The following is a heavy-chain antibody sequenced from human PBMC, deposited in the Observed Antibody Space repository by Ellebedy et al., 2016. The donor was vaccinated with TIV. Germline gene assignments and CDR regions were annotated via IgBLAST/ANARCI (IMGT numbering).Heavy chain of an antibody. Sequence: GESLKISCAASRFSFSSYWMSWVRQPPGKGLEWVANINQDGSDKYYVDSVKGRFTISRDNAKNSLFLQMISLRAEDTALYYCATDGSYGDYRSPTHAFEMWGQGTMVTVSS. J-gene: IGHJ3*02. D-gene: IGHD4-17*01. CDR1: RFSFSSYW. CDR3: ATDGSYGDYRSPTHAFEM. V-gene: IGHV3-7*01. CDR2: INQDGSDK.